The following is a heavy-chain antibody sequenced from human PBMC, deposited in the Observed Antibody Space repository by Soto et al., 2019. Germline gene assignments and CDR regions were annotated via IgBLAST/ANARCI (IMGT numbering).Heavy chain of an antibody. Sequence: EVQLVESGGDLVQPGGSLRLSCTASGFSFSSYWMSWVRQAPGKGLEWVANIKQDGSEKYYVDSVKGRFTISRDNAKNSLYRRRNSLRAEDTAVYYCARGAGSYFRRVVGAFDIWGQGTMVTVSS. CDR1: GFSFSSYW. V-gene: IGHV3-7*04. D-gene: IGHD3-10*01. J-gene: IGHJ3*02. CDR3: ARGAGSYFRRVVGAFDI. CDR2: IKQDGSEK.